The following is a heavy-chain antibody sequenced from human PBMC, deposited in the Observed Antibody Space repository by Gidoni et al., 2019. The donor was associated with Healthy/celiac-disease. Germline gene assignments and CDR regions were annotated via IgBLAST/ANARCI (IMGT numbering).Heavy chain of an antibody. Sequence: QVQLQQWGAGLLKPSETLSLICAVYGGSFRGYYWTWIRQPPGKGLEWIGEINHSGSTNYNPSRKSRVTISVDTSKNQFSLKLSSVTAADTAVYYCARIRCWEWLLFTRCRGAFDIWGQGTMVTVSS. D-gene: IGHD3-3*01. CDR2: INHSGST. CDR1: GGSFRGYY. J-gene: IGHJ3*02. V-gene: IGHV4-34*01. CDR3: ARIRCWEWLLFTRCRGAFDI.